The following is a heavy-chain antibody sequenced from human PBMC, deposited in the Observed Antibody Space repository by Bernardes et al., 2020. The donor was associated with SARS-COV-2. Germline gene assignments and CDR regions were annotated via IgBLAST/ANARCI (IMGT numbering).Heavy chain of an antibody. D-gene: IGHD2-2*01. CDR1: GGSFSGYY. J-gene: IGHJ6*03. V-gene: IGHV4-34*01. CDR3: ARVGGYCSSTSCYYYYYMDV. CDR2: INHSGST. Sequence: SETLSLTCAVSGGSFSGYYWSWIRQPPGKGLEWIGEINHSGSTNYNPSLKSRVTISVDTSKNQFSLKLSSVTAADTAVYYCARVGGYCSSTSCYYYYYMDVWGKGTTVTVSS.